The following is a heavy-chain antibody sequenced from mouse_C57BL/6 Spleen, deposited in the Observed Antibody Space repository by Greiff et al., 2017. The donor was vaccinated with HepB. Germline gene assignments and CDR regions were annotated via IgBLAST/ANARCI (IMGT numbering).Heavy chain of an antibody. CDR1: GYSFTGYF. D-gene: IGHD2-1*01. V-gene: IGHV1-20*01. Sequence: VQLKESGPELVKPGDSVKISCKASGYSFTGYFMNWVMQSHGKSLEWIGRINPYNGDTFYNQKFKGKATLTVDKSSSTAHMELRSLTSEDSAVYYCARRRNYYAMDYWGQGTSVTVSS. CDR3: ARRRNYYAMDY. CDR2: INPYNGDT. J-gene: IGHJ4*01.